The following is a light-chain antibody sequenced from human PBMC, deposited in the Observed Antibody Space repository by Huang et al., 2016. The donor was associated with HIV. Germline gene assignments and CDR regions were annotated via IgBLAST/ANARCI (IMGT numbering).Light chain of an antibody. V-gene: IGKV1-33*01. Sequence: DIQMTQSPSSLSASVKDRVTITCQASHDISNYLNWYQQKPGKAPNLLIYDASNVETGVPSRFSGSGSGTDFTLTISGLQPEDIATYYCQQYGDFPITFGQGTRLEMK. CDR1: HDISNY. CDR2: DAS. CDR3: QQYGDFPIT. J-gene: IGKJ5*01.